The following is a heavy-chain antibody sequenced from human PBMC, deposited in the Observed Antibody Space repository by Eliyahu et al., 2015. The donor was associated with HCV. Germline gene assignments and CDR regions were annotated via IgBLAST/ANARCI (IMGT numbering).Heavy chain of an antibody. CDR1: GFXFISYA. Sequence: EVQLVESGGGLVQPGGSLRLSCSASGFXFISYAMXWVRQAPGKGLEYVSAISSNGGSTYYADSVKGRFTISRDNSKNTLYLQMSSLRAEDTAVYYCVKVDRQPRPYKANVLGYDYWGQGTLVTVSS. D-gene: IGHD1-14*01. J-gene: IGHJ4*02. CDR2: ISSNGGST. CDR3: VKVDRQPRPYKANVLGYDY. V-gene: IGHV3-64D*09.